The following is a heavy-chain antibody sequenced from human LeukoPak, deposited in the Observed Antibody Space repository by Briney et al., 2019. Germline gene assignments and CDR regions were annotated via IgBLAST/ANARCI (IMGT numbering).Heavy chain of an antibody. CDR2: MNPNSGNT. V-gene: IGHV1-8*01. CDR3: AREYSSSWYYYYYYMDV. Sequence: EASVKVSCKASGYTFTSYDINWVRQATGQGLEWMGWMNPNSGNTGYAQKFQGRVTMTRNTSISTAYMELSSLRSEDTAVYYCAREYSSSWYYYYYYMDVWGKGTTVTVSS. CDR1: GYTFTSYD. J-gene: IGHJ6*03. D-gene: IGHD6-13*01.